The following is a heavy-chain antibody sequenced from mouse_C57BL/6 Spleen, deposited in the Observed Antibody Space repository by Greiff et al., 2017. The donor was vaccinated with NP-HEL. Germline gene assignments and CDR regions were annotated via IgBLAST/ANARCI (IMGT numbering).Heavy chain of an antibody. CDR1: GYAFSSSW. V-gene: IGHV1-82*01. Sequence: VQGVESGPEPVKPGASVKISCKASGYAFSSSWMNWVKQRPGKGLEWIGRIYPGDGDTNYNGKLKGKATLTADKSSSTAYMQLSSLTSEDSAVYFCARSDYYGSSPWGQGTLVTVSA. J-gene: IGHJ3*01. CDR3: ARSDYYGSSP. CDR2: IYPGDGDT. D-gene: IGHD1-1*01.